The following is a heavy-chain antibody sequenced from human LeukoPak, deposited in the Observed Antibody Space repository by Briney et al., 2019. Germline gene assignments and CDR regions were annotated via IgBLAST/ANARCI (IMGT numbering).Heavy chain of an antibody. CDR3: ARSFSAREYFEH. Sequence: GGSLRLSCAASGFTISSHGMHWVRQAPGKGLEWVAFLHSNGNNKYYADVVKGRFAISRDNSKSTLHLQMNSLRPEDTAVYYCARSFSAREYFEHWGQGTLVTVSS. D-gene: IGHD6-6*01. CDR1: GFTISSHG. CDR2: LHSNGNNK. J-gene: IGHJ1*01. V-gene: IGHV3-30*02.